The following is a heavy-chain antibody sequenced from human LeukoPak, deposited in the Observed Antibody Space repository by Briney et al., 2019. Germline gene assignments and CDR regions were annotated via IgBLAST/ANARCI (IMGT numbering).Heavy chain of an antibody. J-gene: IGHJ4*02. CDR2: IYYSGST. CDR3: AKVTILLPIFDY. D-gene: IGHD3-3*01. V-gene: IGHV4-31*03. Sequence: SETLSLTCTVSGGSISSGGYYWSWIRQHPGKGLEWIGYIYYSGSTYYNPSLKSRVTISVDTSKNQFSLKLSSVTAEDTAVYYCAKVTILLPIFDYWGQGTLVTVSS. CDR1: GGSISSGGYY.